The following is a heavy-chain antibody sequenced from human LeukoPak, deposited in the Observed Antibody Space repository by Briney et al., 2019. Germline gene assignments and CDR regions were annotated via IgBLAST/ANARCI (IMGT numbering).Heavy chain of an antibody. V-gene: IGHV4-34*01. J-gene: IGHJ6*02. CDR1: GGSFSGYY. Sequence: PSETLSLTCAVYGGSFSGYYWSWIRQPPGKGLEWIGEINHSGSTNYNPSLKSRVTISVDTSKNQFSLKLSSVTAADTAVYYCARGRGMVRGVIYYYYGMDVWGQGTTVTVSS. D-gene: IGHD3-10*01. CDR3: ARGRGMVRGVIYYYYGMDV. CDR2: INHSGST.